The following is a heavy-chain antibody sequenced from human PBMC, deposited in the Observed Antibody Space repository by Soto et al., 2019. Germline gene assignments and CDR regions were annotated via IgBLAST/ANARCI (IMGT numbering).Heavy chain of an antibody. CDR3: ATSYGSGYRAFDY. J-gene: IGHJ4*02. Sequence: GASVKVSCKASGDTFSFYTINWVRQAQGLGLEWVGRINPILSMSNYAQKFQGRVTMTADKSTNTAYMELRSLRSEDTAMYYCATSYGSGYRAFDYWGQGALVTVSS. CDR2: INPILSMS. V-gene: IGHV1-69*02. D-gene: IGHD3-10*01. CDR1: GDTFSFYT.